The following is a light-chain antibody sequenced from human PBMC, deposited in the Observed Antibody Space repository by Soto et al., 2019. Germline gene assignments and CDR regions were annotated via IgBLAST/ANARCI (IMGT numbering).Light chain of an antibody. CDR2: AAS. V-gene: IGKV1-9*01. CDR1: QGIHSY. CDR3: QQSLSYPFT. Sequence: DIQLTQSPSFLSASVGDRVTITCRASQGIHSYLVWYQQKLGTAPKLLIYAASTLQSGVPSRFSGSGSGTEFPLSTSSLQPEDSATYYCQQSLSYPFTFGPGTTVDI. J-gene: IGKJ3*01.